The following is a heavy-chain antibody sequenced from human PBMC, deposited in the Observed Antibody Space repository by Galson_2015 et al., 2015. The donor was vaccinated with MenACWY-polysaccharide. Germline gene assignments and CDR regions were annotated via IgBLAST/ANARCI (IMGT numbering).Heavy chain of an antibody. J-gene: IGHJ6*02. D-gene: IGHD1-26*01. Sequence: SVKVSCKASGYTFTGYYMHWVRQAPGQGLEWMGWINPNSGGTNYAQKFQGRVTMTRDTSISTAYMELSRLRSDDTAVYYCAGYGGSYYRHYYYYGMDVWGQGTTVTVSS. CDR1: GYTFTGYY. CDR2: INPNSGGT. V-gene: IGHV1-2*02. CDR3: AGYGGSYYRHYYYYGMDV.